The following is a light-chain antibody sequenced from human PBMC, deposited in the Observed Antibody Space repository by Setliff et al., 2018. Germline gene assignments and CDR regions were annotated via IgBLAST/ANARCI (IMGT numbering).Light chain of an antibody. Sequence: QSALTQPPSASGSPGQSVTISCTGASSGVGGYNDVFRYNYVSWYQQYPGKAPKLLIYEVSKRPSGVPDRFSGSKSGNTAFLTVSGLQAEDEAEYFCGSYEGSNNYVFGSGTKVTVL. J-gene: IGLJ1*01. CDR2: EVS. CDR1: SSGVGGYNDVFRYNY. CDR3: GSYEGSNNYV. V-gene: IGLV2-8*01.